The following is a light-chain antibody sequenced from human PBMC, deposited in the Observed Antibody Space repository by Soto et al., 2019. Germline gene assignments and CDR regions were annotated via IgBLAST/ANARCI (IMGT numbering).Light chain of an antibody. Sequence: DIQMTQSPSTLSASLGDRVTITCRASESIGGLLAWYQQRAGKAPKLLIYEASSLQSDAPSRFSGSGSGTDFTLTINRLQPDDFATYYCQEYVSYSAVAFGGGTKVEI. CDR1: ESIGGL. J-gene: IGKJ4*01. V-gene: IGKV1-5*03. CDR3: QEYVSYSAVA. CDR2: EAS.